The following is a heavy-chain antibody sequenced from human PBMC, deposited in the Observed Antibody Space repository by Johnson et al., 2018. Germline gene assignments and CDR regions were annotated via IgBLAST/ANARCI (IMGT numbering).Heavy chain of an antibody. CDR1: GFTFSNYA. CDR3: ARDLKGKGGVDDRRIGPEIPLQY. D-gene: IGHD2/OR15-2a*01. J-gene: IGHJ1*01. CDR2: IKQDGSEK. Sequence: VQLVQSGGGVVQPGRSLRLSCAGSGFTFSNYAVLCVRQAPGKGLEWVANIKQDGSEKYYVDSVKGRFTISRDNAKNSLYLQMNRLRAEDTDGYYCARDLKGKGGVDDRRIGPEIPLQYWGQGTLVTVSS. V-gene: IGHV3-7*01.